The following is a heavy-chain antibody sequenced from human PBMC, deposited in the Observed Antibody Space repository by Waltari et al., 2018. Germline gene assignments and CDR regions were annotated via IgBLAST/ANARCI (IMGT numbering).Heavy chain of an antibody. V-gene: IGHV4-34*01. CDR1: GGSFSGYY. J-gene: IGHJ4*02. Sequence: QVQLQQWGAGLLKPSETLSLTCAVYGGSFSGYYWSWIRQPPGKGLEWIGEINHSGSTNTHPSFKSCVTISIDTSKTQCSLKRSSVTAADTAVYYCARGVRYFDWLSRPWNGVFDYWGQGTLVTVSS. CDR3: ARGVRYFDWLSRPWNGVFDY. CDR2: INHSGST. D-gene: IGHD3-9*01.